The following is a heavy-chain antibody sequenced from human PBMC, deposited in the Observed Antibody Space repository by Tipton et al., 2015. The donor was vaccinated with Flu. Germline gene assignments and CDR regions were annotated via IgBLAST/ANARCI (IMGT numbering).Heavy chain of an antibody. V-gene: IGHV3-30*03. CDR2: ISYDGSNR. CDR3: ARVLESYSLDY. Sequence: SLRLSCAASGFTFSSYGMHWVRQAPGKGLEWVAVISYDGSNRFYADSVKGRFTISKDKSKSTLYLQMISLRLEDTAVYYCARVLESYSLDYWGQGTLVTVSS. CDR1: GFTFSSYG. D-gene: IGHD1-26*01. J-gene: IGHJ4*02.